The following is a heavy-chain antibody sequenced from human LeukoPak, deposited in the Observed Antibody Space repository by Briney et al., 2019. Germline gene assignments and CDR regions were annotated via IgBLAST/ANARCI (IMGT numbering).Heavy chain of an antibody. D-gene: IGHD6-13*01. CDR2: IWYGGSNK. CDR3: AKDLGSWSSSDAFDI. Sequence: GRSLRLSCAASGFTFSSYGMHWVRQAPGKGLEWVAVIWYGGSNKCYADSVKGRFTISRDNSKNTPYLQMNSLRAEDTAVYYCAKDLGSWSSSDAFDIWGQGTMVTVSS. V-gene: IGHV3-30*18. J-gene: IGHJ3*02. CDR1: GFTFSSYG.